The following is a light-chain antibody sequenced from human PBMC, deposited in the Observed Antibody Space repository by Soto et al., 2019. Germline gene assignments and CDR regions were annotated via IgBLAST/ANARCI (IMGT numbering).Light chain of an antibody. V-gene: IGKV1D-16*01. CDR1: QPVSTS. CDR3: QQYHSYPPT. Sequence: IQMTQSPSSLSASVGDRVTITCRASQPVSTSVAWYQQKGERAPQPLIYAASTLESGVPSRFSGSASGTDFTLTISSLQPEDFATYYCQQYHSYPPTFGHGTTVDFK. CDR2: AAS. J-gene: IGKJ3*01.